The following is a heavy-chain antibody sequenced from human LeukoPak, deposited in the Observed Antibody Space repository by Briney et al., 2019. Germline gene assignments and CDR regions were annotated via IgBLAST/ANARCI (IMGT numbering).Heavy chain of an antibody. D-gene: IGHD3-3*01. CDR3: ASYYLEWLFGWAFDI. CDR2: ISSSSRYR. CDR1: GFTFSSYS. Sequence: GGSLRLSCAASGFTFSSYSMNWGRQAPGKGMEWVSSISSSSRYRYYADSVKGRFTISRDNAKNSLYLQMNSLRAEDTAVYYCASYYLEWLFGWAFDIWGQGTMVTVFS. J-gene: IGHJ3*02. V-gene: IGHV3-21*01.